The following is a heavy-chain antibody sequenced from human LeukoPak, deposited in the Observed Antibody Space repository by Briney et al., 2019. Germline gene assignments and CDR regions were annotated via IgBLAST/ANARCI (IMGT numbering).Heavy chain of an antibody. Sequence: GGSLRLSCAASGFTFSSYSMNWVRQAPGKGLEWVSAISGSGGSTYYADSVKGRFTISRDNSKNTLYLQMNSLRAEDTAVYYCAKHVVDYYGSGSFGYFDYWGQGTLVTVSS. CDR2: ISGSGGST. CDR3: AKHVVDYYGSGSFGYFDY. V-gene: IGHV3-23*01. D-gene: IGHD3-10*01. CDR1: GFTFSSYS. J-gene: IGHJ4*02.